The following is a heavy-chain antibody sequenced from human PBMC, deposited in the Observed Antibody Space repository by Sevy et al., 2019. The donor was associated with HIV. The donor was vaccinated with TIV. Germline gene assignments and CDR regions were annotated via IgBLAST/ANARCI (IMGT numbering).Heavy chain of an antibody. J-gene: IGHJ2*01. V-gene: IGHV3-23*01. CDR2: ISGGGGGT. CDR3: AKHYIHDIADGWYFDL. D-gene: IGHD6-13*01. Sequence: GGSLRVSCAASGFTFNNYAMSWVRQAPGKGLEGKGLEWVSTISGGGGGTYYADSVRGRFTISRDNSKNTLYLQVNSLRVEDTAVSYCAKHYIHDIADGWYFDLWGRGTLVTVSS. CDR1: GFTFNNYA.